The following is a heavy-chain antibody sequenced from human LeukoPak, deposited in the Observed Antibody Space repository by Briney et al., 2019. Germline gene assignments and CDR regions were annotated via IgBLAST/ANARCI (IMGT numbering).Heavy chain of an antibody. CDR3: AREERARYCSGGSCHRAPDY. CDR2: IYYSGST. J-gene: IGHJ4*02. D-gene: IGHD2-15*01. CDR1: GGSISSGGYY. Sequence: SETLSLTCTVSGGSISSGGYYWSWIRQHPGKGLEWIGYIYYSGSTYYNPSLKSRVTISVDTSKNQFSLKLSSVTAADTAVYYCAREERARYCSGGSCHRAPDYWGQGTLVTVSS. V-gene: IGHV4-31*03.